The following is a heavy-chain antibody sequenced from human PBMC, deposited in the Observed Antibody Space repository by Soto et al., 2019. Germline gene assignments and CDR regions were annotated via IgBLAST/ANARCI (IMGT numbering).Heavy chain of an antibody. V-gene: IGHV4-39*01. J-gene: IGHJ4*02. CDR2: IIYSGYF. Sequence: SETLSLTCTVSGGSISSGGYYWGWFRQPPGKGLEWFLSIIYSGYFMYNPSLQSRLTLFFDTSKNQFSLKLSSVTAADTAVYYCVRHAQWIIRAYWGQGSLVTVSS. CDR3: VRHAQWIIRAY. D-gene: IGHD5-12*01. CDR1: GGSISSGGYY.